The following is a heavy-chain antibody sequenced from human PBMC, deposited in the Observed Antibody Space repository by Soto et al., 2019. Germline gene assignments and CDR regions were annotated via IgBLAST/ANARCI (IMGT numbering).Heavy chain of an antibody. CDR2: IYPGDSDT. J-gene: IGHJ6*02. D-gene: IGHD3-10*01. Sequence: GESLKISCKGSGYSFTSYWIGWVRQMPGKGLEWMGIIYPGDSDTRYSPPFQGQVTISADKSISTAYLQWSSLKASDTAMYYCARRTGEFYYGMDVWGQGTTDTVSS. V-gene: IGHV5-51*01. CDR3: ARRTGEFYYGMDV. CDR1: GYSFTSYW.